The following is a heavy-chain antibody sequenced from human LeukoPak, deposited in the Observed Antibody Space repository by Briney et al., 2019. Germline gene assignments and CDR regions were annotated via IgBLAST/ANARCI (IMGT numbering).Heavy chain of an antibody. Sequence: SVKVSCKASGGTFSSYAISWVRQAPGQGLEWMGRIIPILGIANYAQKFQGRVTITADKSTSTAYMELSSLRSEDTAVYYCARLYYDSSGYYSGFDYWGQGTLVTVSS. D-gene: IGHD3-22*01. J-gene: IGHJ4*02. CDR2: IIPILGIA. CDR3: ARLYYDSSGYYSGFDY. CDR1: GGTFSSYA. V-gene: IGHV1-69*04.